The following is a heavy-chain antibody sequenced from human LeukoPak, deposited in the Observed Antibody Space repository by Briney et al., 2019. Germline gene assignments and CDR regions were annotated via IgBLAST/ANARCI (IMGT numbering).Heavy chain of an antibody. CDR2: IIPILGIA. D-gene: IGHD5-24*01. CDR1: GGTFSSYA. J-gene: IGHJ6*02. V-gene: IGHV1-69*04. CDR3: ASSPVEMATSPYYYYGMDV. Sequence: SVKVSCKASGGTFSSYAISWVRQAPGQGLEWMGRIIPILGIANYAQKFQGRVTITADKSTSTAYMELSSLRSEDTAVYYCASSPVEMATSPYYYYGMDVWGQGTTVTVSS.